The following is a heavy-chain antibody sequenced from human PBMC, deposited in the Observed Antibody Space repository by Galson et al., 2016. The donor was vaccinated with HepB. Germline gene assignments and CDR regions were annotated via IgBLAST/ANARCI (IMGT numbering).Heavy chain of an antibody. Sequence: SLRLSCAASGFTFSSYAMNWVRQAPGKGLEWVANIKHDGSEKYYLDSAKGRFTISRDNAENSLYLQMNSLRVDDTAVYYCARQRGDGTNSYWWDLFDPWGQGTLVTVSS. CDR3: ARQRGDGTNSYWWDLFDP. V-gene: IGHV3-7*01. CDR2: IKHDGSEK. J-gene: IGHJ5*02. D-gene: IGHD2-8*02. CDR1: GFTFSSYA.